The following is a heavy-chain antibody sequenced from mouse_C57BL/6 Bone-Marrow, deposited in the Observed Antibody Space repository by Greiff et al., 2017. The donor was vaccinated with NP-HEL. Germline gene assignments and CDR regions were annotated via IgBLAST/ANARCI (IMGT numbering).Heavy chain of an antibody. CDR1: GYTFTSYW. CDR2: IDPSDSET. J-gene: IGHJ1*03. V-gene: IGHV1-52*01. Sequence: QVQLQQPGAELVRPGSSVKLSCKASGYTFTSYWMPWVKQRPIQGLEWIGNIDPSDSETHYNQKFKDKATLTVDKSSSTAYMQLSSLTSEDSAVYYCARRSYGSSYEYFDVWGTGTTVTVSS. D-gene: IGHD1-1*01. CDR3: ARRSYGSSYEYFDV.